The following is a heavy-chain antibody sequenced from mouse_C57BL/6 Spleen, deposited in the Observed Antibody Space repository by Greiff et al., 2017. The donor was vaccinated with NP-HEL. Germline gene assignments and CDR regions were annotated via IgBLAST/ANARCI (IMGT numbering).Heavy chain of an antibody. J-gene: IGHJ2*01. V-gene: IGHV1-82*01. CDR3: ARSRYGRDY. Sequence: QVQLQQSGPELVKPGASVKISCKASGYAFSSSWMNWVKQRPGKGLEWIGRIYPGDGDTNYNGKFKGKATLTADKSSSTAYMQLSSLTSEDSAVYFCARSRYGRDYWGQGTTLTVSS. CDR1: GYAFSSSW. D-gene: IGHD1-1*01. CDR2: IYPGDGDT.